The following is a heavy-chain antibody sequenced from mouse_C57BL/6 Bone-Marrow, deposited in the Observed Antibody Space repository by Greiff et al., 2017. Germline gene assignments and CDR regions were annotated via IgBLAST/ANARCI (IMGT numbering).Heavy chain of an antibody. CDR3: AKKRGYYGYAMDY. Sequence: QVQLQQSGPGLVQPSQSLSITCTVSGFSLTSYGVHWVRQSPGKGLEWLGVIWRGGSTDYNAAFMSRLSITKDNSKSQVFFKMNSLQADDTAIYYCAKKRGYYGYAMDYWGQGTSVTVSS. D-gene: IGHD1-1*01. J-gene: IGHJ4*01. CDR1: GFSLTSYG. CDR2: IWRGGST. V-gene: IGHV2-5*01.